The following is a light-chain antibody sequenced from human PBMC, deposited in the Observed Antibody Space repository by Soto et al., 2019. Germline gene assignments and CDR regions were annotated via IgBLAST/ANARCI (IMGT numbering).Light chain of an antibody. V-gene: IGLV1-40*01. J-gene: IGLJ2*01. CDR1: SSNIGAGFD. Sequence: QSVLTQPPSVSGAPGQRVTISCTGSSSNIGAGFDLQWYQQLPGTAPKLLIYGNINRPSGVPDRFSGSKSGTSASLAITGLQAEDEADYYCQSYDNTLNGSVVFGGGTKLTVL. CDR3: QSYDNTLNGSVV. CDR2: GNI.